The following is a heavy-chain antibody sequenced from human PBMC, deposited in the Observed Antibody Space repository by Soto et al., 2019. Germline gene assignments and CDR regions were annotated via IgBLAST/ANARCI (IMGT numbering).Heavy chain of an antibody. Sequence: GGSLRLSCTASGFTFSNYDMNWVRQAPGKGLEWVSTIRGKDGSTYYGDSVKGRFTIYRDNSKNTLYLQMNSLRPEDTAVYYCAKDRFSSTSAYEYWGQGTLVTVSS. CDR1: GFTFSNYD. CDR3: AKDRFSSTSAYEY. V-gene: IGHV3-23*01. D-gene: IGHD6-13*01. J-gene: IGHJ4*02. CDR2: IRGKDGST.